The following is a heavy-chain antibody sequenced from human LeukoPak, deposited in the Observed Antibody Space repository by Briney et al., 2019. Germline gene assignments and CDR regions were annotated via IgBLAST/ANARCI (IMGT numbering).Heavy chain of an antibody. J-gene: IGHJ6*02. CDR3: AKIPGGSYFVYGMDV. D-gene: IGHD1-26*01. V-gene: IGHV3-53*01. CDR1: GFTVSSNY. CDR2: IYSGGST. Sequence: GGSLRLSCAASGFTVSSNYMSWVRQAPGKGLEWVSVIYSGGSTYYADSVKGRFTISRDNSKNTLYLQMNSLRAEDTAVYYCAKIPGGSYFVYGMDVWGQGTTVTVSS.